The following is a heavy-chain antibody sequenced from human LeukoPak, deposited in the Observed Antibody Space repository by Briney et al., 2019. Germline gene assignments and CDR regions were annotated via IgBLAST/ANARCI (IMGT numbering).Heavy chain of an antibody. Sequence: MSSDTLSLTCAVYSGSLSGNFWSCISHPPGKGLEWIGEVSHTGDTSYNPSLKSRATVSVDTSKNQFSLKLTSVTAADTSVYYCARNFDLWGQGTLVSVSS. CDR1: SGSLSGNF. V-gene: IGHV4-34*01. CDR3: ARNFDL. CDR2: VSHTGDT. J-gene: IGHJ5*02.